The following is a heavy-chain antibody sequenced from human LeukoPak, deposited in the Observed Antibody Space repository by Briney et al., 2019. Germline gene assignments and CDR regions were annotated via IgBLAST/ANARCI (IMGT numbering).Heavy chain of an antibody. D-gene: IGHD3-22*01. V-gene: IGHV4-31*03. CDR3: AREGYHDSSGYHVKWFDP. CDR2: IYYSGST. Sequence: PSQTLSLTCTVSGGSISSGGYYWSWIRQHPGKGLEWIGYIYYSGSTYYNPSLKSRVTISVDTSKNQFSLKLSSVTAADTAVYYCAREGYHDSSGYHVKWFDPWGQGTLVTVSS. J-gene: IGHJ5*02. CDR1: GGSISSGGYY.